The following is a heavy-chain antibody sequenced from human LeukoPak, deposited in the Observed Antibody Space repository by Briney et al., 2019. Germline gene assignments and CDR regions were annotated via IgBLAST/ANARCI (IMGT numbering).Heavy chain of an antibody. V-gene: IGHV3-74*01. CDR1: GFTSSSYW. D-gene: IGHD5-18*01. CDR3: ARVGYSYGYPNFDF. CDR2: INTDGSST. J-gene: IGHJ4*02. Sequence: GGSLRLSCAASGFTSSSYWMHWVRQAPGKGLVWVSRINTDGSSTSYADSVKGRFTISRDNAKNTLYLQMNSLRAEEMAVYYCARVGYSYGYPNFDFWGQGTLVTVSS.